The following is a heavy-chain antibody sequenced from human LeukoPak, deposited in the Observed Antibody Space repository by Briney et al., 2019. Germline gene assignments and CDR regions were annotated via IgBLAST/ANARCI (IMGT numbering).Heavy chain of an antibody. V-gene: IGHV3-74*01. CDR2: ISSDGSTT. CDR1: GFTFSSYW. Sequence: PGGSLRLSCAASGFTFSSYWMHWVRQAPGKGLVWVSRISSDGSTTTYADSVKGRFTISRDNAKNTMYLQMNSLRAEDTALYYCARVTEYSTAGMLYWGQGTLVTVSS. D-gene: IGHD6-13*01. CDR3: ARVTEYSTAGMLY. J-gene: IGHJ4*02.